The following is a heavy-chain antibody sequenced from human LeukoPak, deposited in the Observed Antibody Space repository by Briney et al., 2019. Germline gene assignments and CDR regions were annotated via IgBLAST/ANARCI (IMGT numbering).Heavy chain of an antibody. CDR3: ARGGVADIIRGYWFDP. CDR2: IIPIFGTP. Sequence: SVKVSCKASGGTFSSYAIGWVRQAPGQGLEWMGGIIPIFGTPNYSQKFQGRVTITADESTSTAYMELSSLRSEDTAVYYCARGGVADIIRGYWFDPWGQGTLVTVSS. CDR1: GGTFSSYA. D-gene: IGHD3-10*01. V-gene: IGHV1-69*13. J-gene: IGHJ5*02.